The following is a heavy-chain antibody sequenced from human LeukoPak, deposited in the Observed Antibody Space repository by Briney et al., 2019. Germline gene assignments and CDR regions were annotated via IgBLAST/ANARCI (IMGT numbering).Heavy chain of an antibody. CDR3: TRTTNVDFDY. CDR2: IRSKANSYAT. D-gene: IGHD4-11*01. J-gene: IGHJ4*02. CDR1: GFSFSGSA. V-gene: IGHV3-73*01. Sequence: PGGSLRLSCAASGFSFSGSAIHWVRQASGKGLEWVGRIRSKANSYATTYAASVKGRFTISRDDSKNTAYLQMNSLKTEDTAVYYCTRTTNVDFDYWGQGTLVTISS.